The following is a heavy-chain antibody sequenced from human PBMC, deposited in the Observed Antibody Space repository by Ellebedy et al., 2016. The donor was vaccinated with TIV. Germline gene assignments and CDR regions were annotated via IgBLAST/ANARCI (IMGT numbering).Heavy chain of an antibody. D-gene: IGHD5-24*01. CDR2: VFLRGSA. V-gene: IGHV4-4*02. Sequence: SETLSLXXTASGCSITKSDYCSWVRQPPGKGLELIGQVFLRGSASYNPSLNSRVTISVDESKNQLSLRLTSVAAADTAVYFCASHGGYNQDLWGQGILVTVSS. J-gene: IGHJ5*02. CDR1: GCSITKSDY. CDR3: ASHGGYNQDL.